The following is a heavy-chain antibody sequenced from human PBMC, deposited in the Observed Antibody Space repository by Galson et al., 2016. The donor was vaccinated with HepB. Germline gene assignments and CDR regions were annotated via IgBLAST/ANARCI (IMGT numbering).Heavy chain of an antibody. CDR1: GGSFSGYY. J-gene: IGHJ5*02. CDR3: TRYSGIQGWFDP. D-gene: IGHD1-26*01. Sequence: ATLSLTCAVYGGSFSGYYWSWIRQPPGKGLEWIGYIYYTGSTNYNSSLKSRVTMSVDTSKNQFSLRLSSVTAADTAVYYCTRYSGIQGWFDPWGQGTLVTVSS. V-gene: IGHV4-34*11. CDR2: IYYTGST.